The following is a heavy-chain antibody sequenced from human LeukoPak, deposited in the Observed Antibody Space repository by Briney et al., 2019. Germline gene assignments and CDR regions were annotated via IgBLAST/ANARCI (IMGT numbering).Heavy chain of an antibody. Sequence: SETLSLTCSVSGGSITRYYWSWVRQPPGKGLEWIGYISYSGSTNYNPPLKRRVSISIDTSKNQFSLKLSSVTAADTAVYSCASGGYCSSGSCYPNWFDPWGQGTLVTVSS. CDR2: ISYSGST. J-gene: IGHJ5*02. CDR3: ASGGYCSSGSCYPNWFDP. D-gene: IGHD2-15*01. CDR1: GGSITRYY. V-gene: IGHV4-59*01.